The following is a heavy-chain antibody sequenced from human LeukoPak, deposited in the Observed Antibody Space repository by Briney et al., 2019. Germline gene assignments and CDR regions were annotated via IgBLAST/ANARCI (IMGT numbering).Heavy chain of an antibody. CDR1: GYTFTSYD. Sequence: ASVKVSCKASGYTFTSYDVNWVRQATGQGLEWMGWMNPNSGNTGYVQKFQGRVTMTRNTSISTAYMELSSLRSEDTAVYYCAREYYGSGSYFGFDPWGQGTLVTVSS. CDR2: MNPNSGNT. CDR3: AREYYGSGSYFGFDP. D-gene: IGHD3-10*01. V-gene: IGHV1-8*01. J-gene: IGHJ5*02.